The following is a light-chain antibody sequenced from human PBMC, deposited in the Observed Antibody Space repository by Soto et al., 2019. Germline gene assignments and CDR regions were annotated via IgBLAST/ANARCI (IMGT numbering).Light chain of an antibody. CDR3: SSYTSSTSLLI. Sequence: QAVLTQPASVSASPGQSITISCIGTYSDIGGYKHVSWYQQHPGKAPKLIIYEASNRPSGISNRFSGSKSGNTASLTISGLQADDEADYYCSSYTSSTSLLIFGTGTKLTVL. CDR1: YSDIGGYKH. CDR2: EAS. V-gene: IGLV2-14*01. J-gene: IGLJ1*01.